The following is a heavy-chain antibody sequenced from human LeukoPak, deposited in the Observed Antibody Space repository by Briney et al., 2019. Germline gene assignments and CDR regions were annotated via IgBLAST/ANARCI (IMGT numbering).Heavy chain of an antibody. CDR2: ISSSASTK. CDR3: ARGAMAGPFDY. V-gene: IGHV3-48*03. CDR1: GFTFSSYE. J-gene: IGHJ4*02. D-gene: IGHD5-18*01. Sequence: GGSLRLSCAASGFTFSSYEMKWVRQAAGKGLEWVSYISSSASTKYYADSVKGRFTISRDNAKNSLYLQMNSLRAEDTAVYYCARGAMAGPFDYWGQGTLVIVSS.